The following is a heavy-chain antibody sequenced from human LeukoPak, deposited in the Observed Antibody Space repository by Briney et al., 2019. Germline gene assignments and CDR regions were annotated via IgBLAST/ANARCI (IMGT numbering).Heavy chain of an antibody. V-gene: IGHV4-4*07. CDR3: ARSGGSSSYTAFDY. Sequence: SETLSLTCTVSGGSINNYYWSWIRQPAGKGLEWIGRIYSSGNTNYNPSLKSRVTVSVDTSNNHFSLKLTSVTAADTAVHYCARSGGSSSYTAFDYWGQGTLVTVSS. D-gene: IGHD3-3*01. J-gene: IGHJ4*02. CDR1: GGSINNYY. CDR2: IYSSGNT.